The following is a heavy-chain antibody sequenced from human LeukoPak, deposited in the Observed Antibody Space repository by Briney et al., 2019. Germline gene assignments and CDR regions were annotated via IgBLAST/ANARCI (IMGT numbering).Heavy chain of an antibody. CDR1: GFIFSRYS. D-gene: IGHD1-26*01. Sequence: PGGSLRLSCSASGFIFSRYSMHWVRQAPGKGLEYVSGISTGGGTYYADSVKGRFTVSRDNSKNTLYLQMRSLRTEDTAVYYCVKGDSLTKGSVVDYWGQGTLVTVSS. CDR2: ISTGGGT. J-gene: IGHJ4*02. V-gene: IGHV3-64D*06. CDR3: VKGDSLTKGSVVDY.